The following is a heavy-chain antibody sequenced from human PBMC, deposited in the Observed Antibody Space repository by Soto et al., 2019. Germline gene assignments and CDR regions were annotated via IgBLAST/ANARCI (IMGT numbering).Heavy chain of an antibody. V-gene: IGHV4-59*01. CDR2: IFYSGST. CDR1: GGSISNYY. D-gene: IGHD5-18*01. CDR3: AKDSGYNYGYFRWFDP. Sequence: QVHLQESGPRLVKPSETLSLTCTVSGGSISNYYWSWIRQPPGRGLEWIGHIFYSGSTNSNPALKRRVTISVDTPKSQFSLKLSSVTAADTAVYYCAKDSGYNYGYFRWFDPWGQGTLVTVSS. J-gene: IGHJ5*02.